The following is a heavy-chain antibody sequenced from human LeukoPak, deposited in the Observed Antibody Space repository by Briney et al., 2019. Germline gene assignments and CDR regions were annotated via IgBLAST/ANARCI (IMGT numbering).Heavy chain of an antibody. J-gene: IGHJ4*02. D-gene: IGHD3-22*01. CDR3: ARDSRALYYYDSSGYYFDY. CDR1: GFTFSSYA. V-gene: IGHV3-30*04. CDR2: ISYDGSNK. Sequence: PGGSLRLSCAASGFTFSSYAMHWVRQAPGKGLEWVAVISYDGSNKYYADSAKGRFTISRDNSKNTLYLQMNSLRAEDTAVYYCARDSRALYYYDSSGYYFDYWGQGTLVTVSS.